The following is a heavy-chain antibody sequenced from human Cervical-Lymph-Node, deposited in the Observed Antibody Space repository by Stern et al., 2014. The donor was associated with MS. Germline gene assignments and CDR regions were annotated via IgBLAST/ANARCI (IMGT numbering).Heavy chain of an antibody. J-gene: IGHJ3*02. CDR2: INYSVST. Sequence: QLQLQESGPGLVKPSQTLSLTCTVSGGSISSGGYYWSWIRQHPRKGLQWIGYINYSVSTHYKTILKSRVSISVDTSQHPNSPELSSVTAADTAVYYCARERFTDAFDIWGQGTMVTVSS. D-gene: IGHD3-10*01. V-gene: IGHV4-31*03. CDR1: GGSISSGGYY. CDR3: ARERFTDAFDI.